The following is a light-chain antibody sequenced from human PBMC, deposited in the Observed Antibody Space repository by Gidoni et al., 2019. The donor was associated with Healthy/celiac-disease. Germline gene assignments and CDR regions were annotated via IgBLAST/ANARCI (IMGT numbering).Light chain of an antibody. CDR2: AAS. Sequence: EIRLPHSPSYLSASVGDRVTITCRASQSISSYVNWYQQKPGNAPKLLIYAASSLQSKVPSRFSGGGAGMDYTPTISSLQPEDFVFYHCQQSYSIPTHTFGHGTKLEIK. J-gene: IGKJ2*01. V-gene: IGKV1-39*01. CDR1: QSISSY. CDR3: QQSYSIPTHT.